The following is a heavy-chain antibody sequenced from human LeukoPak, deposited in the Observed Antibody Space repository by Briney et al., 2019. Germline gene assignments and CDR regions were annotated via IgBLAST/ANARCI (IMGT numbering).Heavy chain of an antibody. Sequence: SETLSLTCAVYGGSFSGYYWSWIRQPPGKGLEWIGGISHSGSTNYNPSLESRVTISLDTSKTHSSLRLTSVTAADTAVYYCAGGSTGSAYDYWGQGALVTVSP. J-gene: IGHJ4*02. CDR1: GGSFSGYY. CDR3: AGGSTGSAYDY. V-gene: IGHV4-34*01. CDR2: ISHSGST. D-gene: IGHD7-27*01.